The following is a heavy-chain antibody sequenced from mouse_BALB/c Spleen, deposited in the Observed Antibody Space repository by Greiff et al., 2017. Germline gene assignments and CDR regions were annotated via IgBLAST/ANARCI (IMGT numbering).Heavy chain of an antibody. J-gene: IGHJ4*01. V-gene: IGHV10-3*03. CDR3: VREWDYAMDY. Sequence: EVKLVESGGGLVQPKGSLKLSCAASGFTFNTYAMHWVCQAPGKGLEWVARIRSKSNNYATYYADSVKDRFTISRDDSQSMLYLQMNNLKTEDTAMYYCVREWDYAMDYWGQGTSVTVSS. CDR2: IRSKSNNYAT. CDR1: GFTFNTYA.